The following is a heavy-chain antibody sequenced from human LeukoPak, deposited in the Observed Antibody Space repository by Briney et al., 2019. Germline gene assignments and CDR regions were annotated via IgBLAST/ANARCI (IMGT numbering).Heavy chain of an antibody. CDR2: IYHSGST. D-gene: IGHD3-10*01. V-gene: IGHV4-38-2*01. Sequence: SETLSLTCAVSAYSISGGYYWGWIRQPPGKGLEWIGSIYHSGSTYYNPSLKSRVTISVDTSKNQFSLKLSSVTAADTAVYYCARVHYYGSGSYYNDYYFDYWGQGTLVTVSS. CDR1: AYSISGGYY. CDR3: ARVHYYGSGSYYNDYYFDY. J-gene: IGHJ4*02.